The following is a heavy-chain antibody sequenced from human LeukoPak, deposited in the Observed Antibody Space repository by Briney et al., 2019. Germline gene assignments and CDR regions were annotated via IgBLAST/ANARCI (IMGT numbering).Heavy chain of an antibody. Sequence: GGSLRLSCAASGFTFSSYAMSWVRQAPGKGLEWVSVISGSDGSTYYADSVKGRFTISRDNSKNTLYLHMYSLRVEDTAVYYCATVVVTAIHHYYFDYWGQGTLVTVSS. J-gene: IGHJ4*02. D-gene: IGHD2-21*02. CDR2: ISGSDGST. CDR1: GFTFSSYA. CDR3: ATVVVTAIHHYYFDY. V-gene: IGHV3-23*01.